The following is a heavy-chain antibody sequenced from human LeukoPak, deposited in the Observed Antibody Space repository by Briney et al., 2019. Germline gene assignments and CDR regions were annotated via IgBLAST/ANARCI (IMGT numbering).Heavy chain of an antibody. CDR1: GFTFGSCA. Sequence: PGGSLRLSCAASGFTFGSCAMNWVRQAPGKGLEWVSTISGSGINTYYADSVKGRFTISRDNSKNTVYLEMNSLRAEDTALYYCTKDQTGYNKAGDYWGQGTLVTVSS. D-gene: IGHD5-24*01. CDR3: TKDQTGYNKAGDY. CDR2: ISGSGINT. J-gene: IGHJ4*02. V-gene: IGHV3-23*01.